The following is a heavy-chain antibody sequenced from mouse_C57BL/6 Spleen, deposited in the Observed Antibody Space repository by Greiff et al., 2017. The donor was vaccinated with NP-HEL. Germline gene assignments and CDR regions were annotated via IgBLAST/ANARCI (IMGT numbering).Heavy chain of an antibody. CDR3: ARLDYYGSSLFDY. J-gene: IGHJ2*01. V-gene: IGHV1-82*01. D-gene: IGHD1-1*01. CDR2: IYPGDGDT. Sequence: QVQLQQSGAELVKPGASVQISCKASGYAFSSYWMNWVKQRPGKGLEWIGRIYPGDGDTNYNGKFKGKATLTADKSSSTAYMQLSSLTSEDSAVYFCARLDYYGSSLFDYWGQGTTLTVSS. CDR1: GYAFSSYW.